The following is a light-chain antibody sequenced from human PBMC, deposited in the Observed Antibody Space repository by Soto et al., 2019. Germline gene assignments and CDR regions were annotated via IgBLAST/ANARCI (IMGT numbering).Light chain of an antibody. Sequence: ALAQPPSASGSPGQSVTISCTGTSSDVGGYNYVSWYQQHPGKAPKLMIYEVSKRPSGVPDRFSGSKSGNTASLTVSGLQAEDEADYYCSSYAGSNNFVFGTGTKVTVL. CDR1: SSDVGGYNY. J-gene: IGLJ1*01. V-gene: IGLV2-8*01. CDR3: SSYAGSNNFV. CDR2: EVS.